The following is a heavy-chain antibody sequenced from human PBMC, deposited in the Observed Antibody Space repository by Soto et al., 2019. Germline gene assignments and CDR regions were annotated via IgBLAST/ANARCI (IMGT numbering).Heavy chain of an antibody. CDR1: RFTFDNYA. D-gene: IGHD1-26*01. Sequence: EGSLRLSCEASRFTFDNYATYWVRQSPGKGLEWLSYISSSGSMTYYADSVRGRFTISRDNAKNSLYLHMNSLRVEDTAVYYCAKEATNINNFDYWGQGDLVTVGS. CDR2: ISSSGSMT. V-gene: IGHV3-48*03. J-gene: IGHJ4*02. CDR3: AKEATNINNFDY.